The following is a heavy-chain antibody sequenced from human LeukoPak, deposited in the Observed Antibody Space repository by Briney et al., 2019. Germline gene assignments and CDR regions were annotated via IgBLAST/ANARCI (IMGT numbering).Heavy chain of an antibody. Sequence: GGSLKLSCAASGFTFSSYGMHWVRQAPGKGLEWVAFIRYDGSNKYYADSVKGRFTISRDNSKNTLYLQMNSLRAEDTAVYYCAKDHVGGLQPGSLDDWGQGTLVTVSS. D-gene: IGHD3-16*01. CDR1: GFTFSSYG. J-gene: IGHJ4*02. CDR2: IRYDGSNK. CDR3: AKDHVGGLQPGSLDD. V-gene: IGHV3-30*02.